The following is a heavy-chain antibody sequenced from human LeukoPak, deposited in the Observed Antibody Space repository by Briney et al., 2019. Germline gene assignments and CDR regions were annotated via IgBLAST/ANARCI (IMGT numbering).Heavy chain of an antibody. Sequence: SETLSLTCAVYGGSFSGYYWSWTRQPPGKGLEWIGEINHSGSTNYNPSLKSRVTISVDTSKNQFSLKLSSVTAADTAVYYCARWGEGTGIAAAGHFDYWGQGTLVTVSS. CDR3: ARWGEGTGIAAAGHFDY. J-gene: IGHJ4*02. CDR1: GGSFSGYY. CDR2: INHSGST. V-gene: IGHV4-34*01. D-gene: IGHD6-13*01.